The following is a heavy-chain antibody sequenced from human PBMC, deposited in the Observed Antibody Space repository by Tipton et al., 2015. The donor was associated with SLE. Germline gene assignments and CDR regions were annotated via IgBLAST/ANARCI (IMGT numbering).Heavy chain of an antibody. CDR1: GFTFSSYW. D-gene: IGHD3-10*01. CDR3: ARARASTMAVDRRGWYFDY. CDR2: IKQDGSEK. J-gene: IGHJ4*02. Sequence: SLRLSCAASGFTFSSYWMSWVRQAPGQGLEWVANIKQDGSEKYYVDSVKGRFTISRDNAKNSLYLQMNSLRAEDAAVDYCARARASTMAVDRRGWYFDYWGQGTLVTVSS. V-gene: IGHV3-7*01.